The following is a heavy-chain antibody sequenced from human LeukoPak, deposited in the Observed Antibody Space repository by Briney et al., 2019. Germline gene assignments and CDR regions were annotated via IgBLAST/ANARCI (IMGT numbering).Heavy chain of an antibody. CDR1: GGSITSSSYY. CDR2: IYYSGST. Sequence: SETLSLTCTVSGGSITSSSYYWGWIRQPPGKGLEWIGSIYYSGSTYYNPSLKSRVTISVDTSKNQFSLKLSSVTAADTAVYYCARGYRTVTTSPDYWGQGTLVTVSS. D-gene: IGHD4-17*01. CDR3: ARGYRTVTTSPDY. V-gene: IGHV4-39*07. J-gene: IGHJ4*02.